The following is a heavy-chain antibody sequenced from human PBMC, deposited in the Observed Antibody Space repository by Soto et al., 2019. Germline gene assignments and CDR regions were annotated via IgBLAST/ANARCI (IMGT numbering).Heavy chain of an antibody. CDR3: ARDASEGYSYGLPYVTPVYFDY. D-gene: IGHD5-18*01. J-gene: IGHJ4*02. V-gene: IGHV1-3*01. CDR1: GYTFTSYA. Sequence: ASVKISCKASGYTFTSYAMHWVRQAPGQRLEWMGWINAGNGNTKYSQKFQGRVTITRDTSASTAYMELSRLRSEDTAVYYCARDASEGYSYGLPYVTPVYFDYWGQGTLVTVSS. CDR2: INAGNGNT.